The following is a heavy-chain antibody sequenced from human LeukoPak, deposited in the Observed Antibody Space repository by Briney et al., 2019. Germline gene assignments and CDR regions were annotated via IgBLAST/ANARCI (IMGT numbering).Heavy chain of an antibody. V-gene: IGHV4-59*01. D-gene: IGHD3-10*01. J-gene: IGHJ4*02. Sequence: SETLSLTCTVSGVSISTYSWSWIRQPPGKGLEWIGYTSYSGSTSYNPSLKSRVTISVDTSKNQFSLKLSSVTAADTAVYYCARVGGTYYGSGRSFDYWGQGTLVTVSS. CDR1: GVSISTYS. CDR3: ARVGGTYYGSGRSFDY. CDR2: TSYSGST.